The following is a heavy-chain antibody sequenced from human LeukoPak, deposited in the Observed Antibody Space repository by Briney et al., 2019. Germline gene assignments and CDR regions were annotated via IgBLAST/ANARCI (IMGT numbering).Heavy chain of an antibody. CDR2: ISWNSGSI. Sequence: GRSLRLSCAASGFTFDDYAMHWVRQAPGKGLEWVSGISWNSGSIGYADSVKGRFTISRDNAKNSLYLQMNSLRAEDTALYYCAKAMELWTNDAFDIWGQGTTVTVSS. D-gene: IGHD5-18*01. J-gene: IGHJ3*02. V-gene: IGHV3-9*01. CDR1: GFTFDDYA. CDR3: AKAMELWTNDAFDI.